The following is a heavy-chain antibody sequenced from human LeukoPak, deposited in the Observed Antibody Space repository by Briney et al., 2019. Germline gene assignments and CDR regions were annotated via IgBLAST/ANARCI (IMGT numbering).Heavy chain of an antibody. V-gene: IGHV4-34*01. D-gene: IGHD3-10*01. Sequence: SETLCHTCAVYGGSFSGYYWSWIRQPPGKGLEWIGEINHSGSTNYNPSLKSRVTISVDTSKNQFSLKLSSVTAADTAVYYCARGCDGSGSYGDAFDIWGQGTMVTVSS. CDR3: ARGCDGSGSYGDAFDI. CDR2: INHSGST. J-gene: IGHJ3*02. CDR1: GGSFSGYY.